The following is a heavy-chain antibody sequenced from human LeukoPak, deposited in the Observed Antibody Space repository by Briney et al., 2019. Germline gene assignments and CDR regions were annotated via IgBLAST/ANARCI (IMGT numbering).Heavy chain of an antibody. CDR2: VNHRGRT. V-gene: IGHV4-34*01. CDR3: ARDLTPRYCSSTSCRMAFDI. CDR1: GGSFSGYY. D-gene: IGHD2-2*01. Sequence: SETLSLTCAVYGGSFSGYYWAWARQPPGKGLEWIGEVNHRGRTIYNPSLKSRPTISVDTSKNQFSLKLSSVTAADTAVYYCARDLTPRYCSSTSCRMAFDIWGQGTMVTVSS. J-gene: IGHJ3*02.